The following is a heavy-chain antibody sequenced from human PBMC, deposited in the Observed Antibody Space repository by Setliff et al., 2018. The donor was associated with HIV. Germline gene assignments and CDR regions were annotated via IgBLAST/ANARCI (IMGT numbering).Heavy chain of an antibody. Sequence: GGSLRLSCVASGFTFSNFAMHWVRQAPGKGLEWVANIKQDESEEWYADSVKGRFTISRDNTKNSLYLQINSLSAEDTAVYYCAREAYRLPWIDNWGQGTLVTVSS. CDR3: AREAYRLPWIDN. CDR1: GFTFSNFA. D-gene: IGHD1-1*01. J-gene: IGHJ4*02. V-gene: IGHV3-7*03. CDR2: IKQDESEE.